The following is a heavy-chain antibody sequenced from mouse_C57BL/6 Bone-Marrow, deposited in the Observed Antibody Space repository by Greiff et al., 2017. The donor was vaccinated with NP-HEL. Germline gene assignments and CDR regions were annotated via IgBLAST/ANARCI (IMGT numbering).Heavy chain of an antibody. D-gene: IGHD1-1*01. V-gene: IGHV1-50*01. J-gene: IGHJ1*03. CDR1: GYTFTSYW. CDR3: AEGGYYGSRGYWYFDV. CDR2: IDPSDSYT. Sequence: QVQLKQPGAELVKPGASVKLSCKASGYTFTSYWMQWVKQRPGQGLEWIGEIDPSDSYTNYNQKFKGKATLTVDTSSSTAYMQLSSLTSEDSAVYYCAEGGYYGSRGYWYFDVWGTGTTVTVSS.